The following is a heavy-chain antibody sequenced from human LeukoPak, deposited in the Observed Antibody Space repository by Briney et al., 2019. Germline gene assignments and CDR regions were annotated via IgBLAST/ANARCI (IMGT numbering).Heavy chain of an antibody. J-gene: IGHJ5*01. CDR1: GGSFSGYY. D-gene: IGHD2-15*01. V-gene: IGHV4-34*01. CDR3: ASIACSGGSCYSGGWFDP. Sequence: SETLSLTCAVYGGSFSGYYWSWIRQPPGKGLEWIGEINHSGSTNYNPSLMSRVTISVDTSKNQFSLKLSSVTAADTAVYYCASIACSGGSCYSGGWFDPWGQGTLVTVSS. CDR2: INHSGST.